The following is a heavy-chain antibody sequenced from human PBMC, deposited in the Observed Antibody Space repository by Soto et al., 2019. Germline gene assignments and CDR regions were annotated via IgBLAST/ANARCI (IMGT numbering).Heavy chain of an antibody. Sequence: SETLSLTCAVYGGSFSGYYWSWIRQPPGKGLEWIGEINHSGSTNYNPSLKSRVTISVDASKNQFSLKLSSVTAADTAVYYCARDDPFGYWGQGTLVTAPQ. CDR1: GGSFSGYY. CDR3: ARDDPFGY. D-gene: IGHD1-1*01. V-gene: IGHV4-34*01. CDR2: INHSGST. J-gene: IGHJ4*02.